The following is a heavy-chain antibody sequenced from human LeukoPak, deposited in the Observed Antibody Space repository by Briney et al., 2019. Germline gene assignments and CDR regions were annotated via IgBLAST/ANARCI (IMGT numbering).Heavy chain of an antibody. J-gene: IGHJ4*02. CDR2: IKQDGSEK. CDR1: GFAFSSYW. Sequence: PGGSLRLSCADSGFAFSSYWMSWVRQAPGKGLEWVANIKQDGSEKYCVDSVKGRFTISRDNAKNSLYLQMNSLRAEDTAVYYCARVDSSGWLLIDYWGQGTLVTVSS. CDR3: ARVDSSGWLLIDY. V-gene: IGHV3-7*01. D-gene: IGHD6-19*01.